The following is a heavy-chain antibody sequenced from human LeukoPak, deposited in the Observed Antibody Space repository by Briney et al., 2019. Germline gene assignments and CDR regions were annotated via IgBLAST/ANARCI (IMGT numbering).Heavy chain of an antibody. CDR3: AGARTYYYAMDV. CDR1: GFTFSSYS. J-gene: IGHJ6*02. V-gene: IGHV3-48*02. CDR2: ISSGSSTT. Sequence: GGSLRLSCSASGFTFSSYSMNWVRQAPGKGLEWVSYISSGSSTTYYVDSVKGRFTISRDNAKNSLYLQMNSLRDEDTAVYYCAGARTYYYAMDVWGQGTTVTVSS.